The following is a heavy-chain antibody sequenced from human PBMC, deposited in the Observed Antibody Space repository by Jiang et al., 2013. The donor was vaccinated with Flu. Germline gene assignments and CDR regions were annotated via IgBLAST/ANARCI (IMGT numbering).Heavy chain of an antibody. V-gene: IGHV1-46*01. Sequence: VRQAPGQGLEWMGIINPSVVATSYAQKFQGRVTMTRDTSTSTVYMELSSLRSEDTAVYYCARAGPIGGSYPHNFDYWGQGTLVTVSS. D-gene: IGHD1-26*01. J-gene: IGHJ4*02. CDR2: INPSVVAT. CDR3: ARAGPIGGSYPHNFDY.